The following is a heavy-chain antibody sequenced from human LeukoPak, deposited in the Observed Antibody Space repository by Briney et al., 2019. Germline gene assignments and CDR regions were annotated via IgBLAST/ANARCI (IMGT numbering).Heavy chain of an antibody. J-gene: IGHJ4*02. D-gene: IGHD1-26*01. CDR1: GFTFSTSW. Sequence: GGSLRLSCAASGFTFSTSWMSWVRQAPGKGLEWVAVISNDGSNKQDADSVKGRITISRDNSNNILYLQMNGLRTEDTAVYFCARGRGEVGATLYYFDYWGPGILVTVSS. CDR3: ARGRGEVGATLYYFDY. V-gene: IGHV3-30-3*01. CDR2: ISNDGSNK.